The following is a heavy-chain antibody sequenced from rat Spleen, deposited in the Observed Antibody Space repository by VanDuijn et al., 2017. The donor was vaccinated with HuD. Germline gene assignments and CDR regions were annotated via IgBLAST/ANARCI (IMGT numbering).Heavy chain of an antibody. CDR2: ISYNGVST. V-gene: IGHV5-20*01. CDR3: AKVPYYGYYYFDY. D-gene: IGHD1-7*01. CDR1: GFTFSDYG. Sequence: EVQLVESGGGLVQSGRSMKLSCAASGFTFSDYGMVGVLQAPTKGLEWVASISYNGVSTYYRDSVKGRFTISRDNAKNTLYLQMESLRSEDTATYYCAKVPYYGYYYFDYWGQGVMVTVSS. J-gene: IGHJ2*01.